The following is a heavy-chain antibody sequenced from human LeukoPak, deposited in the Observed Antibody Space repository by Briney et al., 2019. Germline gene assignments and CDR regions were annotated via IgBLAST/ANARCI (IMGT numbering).Heavy chain of an antibody. V-gene: IGHV3-30*03. CDR3: ARCQNQWGLRFYYYYYYMDV. D-gene: IGHD5-12*01. CDR1: GFTFSSYG. CDR2: ISYDGSNK. J-gene: IGHJ6*03. Sequence: GGSLRLSCAASGFTFSSYGMHWVRQAPGKGLEWVAVISYDGSNKYYADSVKGRFTISRDNAKNSLYLQMNSLRAEDTAVYYCARCQNQWGLRFYYYYYYMDVWGKGTTVTISS.